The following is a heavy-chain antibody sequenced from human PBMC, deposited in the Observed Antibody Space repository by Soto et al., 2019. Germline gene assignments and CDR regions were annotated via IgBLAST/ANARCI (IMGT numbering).Heavy chain of an antibody. V-gene: IGHV3-30*03. CDR3: GSWLKEGGIGGNYYYGMDV. CDR2: ISYDGSNK. J-gene: IGHJ6*02. Sequence: GGSLRLSWTASGFAFISYVMLGVRPATGKGLAWVAVISYDGSNKYYADSVKGRFTISRDNSKNTLYLQMNSLRAEDTAVYYCGSWLKEGGIGGNYYYGMDVWGQGTTVTVSS. CDR1: GFAFISYV. D-gene: IGHD1-1*01.